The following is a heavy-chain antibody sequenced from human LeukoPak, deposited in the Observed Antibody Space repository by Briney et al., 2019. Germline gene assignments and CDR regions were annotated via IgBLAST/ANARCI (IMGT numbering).Heavy chain of an antibody. CDR3: ARELDYGDCYYYGMDV. CDR2: ISSSSSTI. D-gene: IGHD4-17*01. Sequence: GGSLRLSCAASGFTFSSYSMNWVRQAPWKGLEWVSYISSSSSTIYYADSVKGRFTISRDNAKNSLYLQMNSLRAEDTAVYYCARELDYGDCYYYGMDVWGQGTTVTVSS. J-gene: IGHJ6*02. CDR1: GFTFSSYS. V-gene: IGHV3-48*04.